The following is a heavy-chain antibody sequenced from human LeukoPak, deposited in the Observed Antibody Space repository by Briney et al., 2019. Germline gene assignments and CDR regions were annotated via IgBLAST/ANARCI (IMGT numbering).Heavy chain of an antibody. CDR2: ISGSGDHI. Sequence: PGGSLRLSCAASGFTFSTYIMNWVRQAPGKGLEWVSSISGSGDHIYYAASLKGRFTISRDNAKNSLYLQMNSLRAEDTAVYYCAREPPGSGDAFDIWGQGTVVTVSS. CDR1: GFTFSTYI. CDR3: AREPPGSGDAFDI. J-gene: IGHJ3*02. V-gene: IGHV3-21*01. D-gene: IGHD2-15*01.